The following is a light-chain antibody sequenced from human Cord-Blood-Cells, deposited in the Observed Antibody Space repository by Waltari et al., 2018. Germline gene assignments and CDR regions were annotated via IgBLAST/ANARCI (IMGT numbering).Light chain of an antibody. J-gene: IGKJ1*01. CDR2: VAS. CDR3: QQYGSSPKT. Sequence: EIVLTQSPGTLSLSPGERATLSCRASQSVSSSYLAWYQQKPGQAPRLLIYVASSRATCIPDRFRGSGSGTDFTLTISRLEPEDFAVYYCQQYGSSPKTFGQGTKVEIK. CDR1: QSVSSSY. V-gene: IGKV3-20*01.